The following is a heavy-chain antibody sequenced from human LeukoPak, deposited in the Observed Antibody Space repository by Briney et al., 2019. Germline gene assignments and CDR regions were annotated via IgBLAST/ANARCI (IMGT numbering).Heavy chain of an antibody. CDR1: GFTFSNYW. Sequence: PGGSLRLSCAASGFTFSNYWMHWVRQAPGKGLVWVSRINSDGGDTDYADSVKGRFTISRDNAKNTLFLEMNSLRAEDTAVHYCATIAVTTALDYWGQGVLVAVSS. V-gene: IGHV3-74*01. CDR3: ATIAVTTALDY. J-gene: IGHJ4*02. D-gene: IGHD6-19*01. CDR2: INSDGGDT.